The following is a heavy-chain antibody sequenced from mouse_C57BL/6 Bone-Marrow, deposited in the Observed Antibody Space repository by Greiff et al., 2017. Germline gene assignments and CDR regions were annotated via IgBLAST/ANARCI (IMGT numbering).Heavy chain of an antibody. CDR1: GFTFSSYA. V-gene: IGHV5-4*01. Sequence: EVHLVESGGGLVKPGGSLKLSCAASGFTFSSYAMSWVRQTPEKRLEWVATISDGGSYTYYPDNVKGRFTISRDNAKNNLYLQMSHLKSEDTAMYYCARDQGTTVVATGDYWGQGTTLTVSS. CDR3: ARDQGTTVVATGDY. D-gene: IGHD1-1*01. J-gene: IGHJ2*01. CDR2: ISDGGSYT.